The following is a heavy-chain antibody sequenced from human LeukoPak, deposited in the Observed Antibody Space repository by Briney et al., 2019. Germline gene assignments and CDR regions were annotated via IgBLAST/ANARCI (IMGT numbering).Heavy chain of an antibody. CDR3: TRNMVRVSPVRIYWYFYL. Sequence: ASVTVSCKASGYTFTGSYMHWVRQAPGQGLEWMGWINPNSGGTNYAQKFQGRVTMTRDTSITTAYMELSRLGSDATAVYYCTRNMVRVSPVRIYWYFYLWGRGTLVTVSS. CDR1: GYTFTGSY. CDR2: INPNSGGT. V-gene: IGHV1-2*02. D-gene: IGHD3-10*01. J-gene: IGHJ2*01.